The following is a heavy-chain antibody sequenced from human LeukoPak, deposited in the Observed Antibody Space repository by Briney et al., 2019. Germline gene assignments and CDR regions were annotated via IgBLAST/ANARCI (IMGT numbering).Heavy chain of an antibody. CDR3: ATRDWFDS. V-gene: IGHV3-23*01. Sequence: GGSLRLSCAASGFTFSICAMSWVRQAPGKGLEWVSAISGSGGSTYYADSVQGRFTISRDNSKNTLFLQMNSLRADDTAVYYCATRDWFDSWGQGTLVTVSS. D-gene: IGHD1/OR15-1a*01. CDR2: ISGSGGST. J-gene: IGHJ5*01. CDR1: GFTFSICA.